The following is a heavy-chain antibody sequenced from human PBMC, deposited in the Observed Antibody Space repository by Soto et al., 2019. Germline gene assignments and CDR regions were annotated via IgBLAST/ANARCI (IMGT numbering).Heavy chain of an antibody. CDR3: ARDREAGYNFYYGMDV. CDR1: GADINTYS. D-gene: IGHD6-19*01. J-gene: IGHJ6*02. Sequence: PSETLSLTCSVSGADINTYSCPWIRQPAGKGLEWIGRIYTSASINYNPSLTGRVTLSVDTSTNQVSLRLASVTATDTAIYYCARDREAGYNFYYGMDVWGQGTTVTVSS. CDR2: IYTSASI. V-gene: IGHV4-4*07.